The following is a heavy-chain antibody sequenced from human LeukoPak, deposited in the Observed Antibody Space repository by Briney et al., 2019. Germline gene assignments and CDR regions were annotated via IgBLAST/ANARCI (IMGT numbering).Heavy chain of an antibody. J-gene: IGHJ4*02. CDR3: ARDSGYYFDY. D-gene: IGHD6-25*01. CDR2: IYYSGST. CDR1: GGSFSSYY. Sequence: NPSETLSLTCIVSGGSFSSYYWSWIRQPPGKGLEWIGYIYYSGSTNYYNPSLKSRATISTDRSKNQFSLRLSSVTAADTAVYYCARDSGYYFDYWGQGTPVTVSS. V-gene: IGHV4-59*01.